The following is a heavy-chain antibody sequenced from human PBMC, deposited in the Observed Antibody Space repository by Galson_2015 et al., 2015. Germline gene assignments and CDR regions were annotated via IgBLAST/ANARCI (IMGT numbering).Heavy chain of an antibody. V-gene: IGHV3-23*01. CDR3: AKDRIGSGDYFDY. Sequence: SLRLSCAASGFTFSTYAMSWVRQAPGMGLEWVPTISAGGGSTYYADSVKGRVTISRDNPKNTLYLEMNSLRADDTALYYCAKDRIGSGDYFDYWGQGAQVTVSS. CDR2: ISAGGGST. CDR1: GFTFSTYA. D-gene: IGHD2-15*01. J-gene: IGHJ4*02.